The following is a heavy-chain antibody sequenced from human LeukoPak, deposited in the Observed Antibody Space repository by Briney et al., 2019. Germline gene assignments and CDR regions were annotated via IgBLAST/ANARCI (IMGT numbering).Heavy chain of an antibody. J-gene: IGHJ4*02. CDR2: INPNSGGT. Sequence: ASVKVSCKASGYTFTGHYMHWVRQAPGQGLEWMGWINPNSGGTNYAQKFQGRVTMTRDTSISTAYMELSRLRSDDTAVYYCAGGDYYDSSGHADYWGQGTLVTVSS. CDR1: GYTFTGHY. D-gene: IGHD3-22*01. CDR3: AGGDYYDSSGHADY. V-gene: IGHV1-2*02.